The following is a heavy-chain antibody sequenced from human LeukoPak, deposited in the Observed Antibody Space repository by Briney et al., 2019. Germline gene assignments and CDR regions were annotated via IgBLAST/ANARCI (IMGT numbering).Heavy chain of an antibody. CDR2: IYYSGST. CDR1: GGSISSYY. V-gene: IGHV4-59*12. CDR3: ARVSVATILSRWGGGLQSHFDY. J-gene: IGHJ4*02. Sequence: PSETLSLTCTVSGGSISSYYWSWIRQPPGKGLEWIGYIYYSGSTNYNPSLKSRVTISVDTSKNQFSLKLGSVTAADTAVYYCARVSVATILSRWGGGLQSHFDYWGQGTLVTVSS. D-gene: IGHD5-12*01.